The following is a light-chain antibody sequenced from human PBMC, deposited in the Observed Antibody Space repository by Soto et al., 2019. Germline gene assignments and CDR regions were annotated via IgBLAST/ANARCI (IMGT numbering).Light chain of an antibody. CDR3: QQYNNWPPWT. V-gene: IGKV3-11*01. J-gene: IGKJ1*01. CDR2: DAS. CDR1: QSVSSY. Sequence: EIVLTQSPATLSLSPGERATLSCRASQSVSSYLAWYQQKPGQAPRLLIYDASNRATGIPARFSGSGSGTDFTLTISSLQSEDFAVYYCQQYNNWPPWTFGQGSKAAI.